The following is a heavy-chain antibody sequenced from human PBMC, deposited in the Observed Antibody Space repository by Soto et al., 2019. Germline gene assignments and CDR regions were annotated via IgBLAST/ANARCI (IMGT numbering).Heavy chain of an antibody. V-gene: IGHV4-39*01. J-gene: IGHJ6*02. CDR1: GGSVSSNSYS. CDR2: IYSSENT. CDR3: ARLNGYCVSAGCHGYYGMDV. D-gene: IGHD2-2*03. Sequence: QLQLQESGPGLVKPSETLSLTCTVSGGSVSSNSYSWGWIRQSPVKGLEWIGTIYSSENTYYNPSLVSRVTISVVTSMNECSLGLSSVTAADTAVYYGARLNGYCVSAGCHGYYGMDVWGQGTTVTVSS.